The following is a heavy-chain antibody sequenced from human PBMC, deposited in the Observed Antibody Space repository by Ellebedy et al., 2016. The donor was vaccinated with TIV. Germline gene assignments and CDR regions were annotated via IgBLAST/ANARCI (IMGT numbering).Heavy chain of an antibody. Sequence: PGGSLRLSCAASGFTFSRHAMHWVRQAPGKGLEYVSGISLNGGSNFYVNSVRGRFSISRDNSKNMLHLQMGDLKPEDMGVYYCVRGGYGDFDYWGQGTLVTVSS. J-gene: IGHJ4*02. D-gene: IGHD4-17*01. CDR1: GFTFSRHA. V-gene: IGHV3-64*01. CDR3: VRGGYGDFDY. CDR2: ISLNGGSN.